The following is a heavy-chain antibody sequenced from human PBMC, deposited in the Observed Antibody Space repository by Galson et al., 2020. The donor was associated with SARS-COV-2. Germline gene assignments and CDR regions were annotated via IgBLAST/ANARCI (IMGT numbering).Heavy chain of an antibody. D-gene: IGHD6-25*01. J-gene: IGHJ5*02. CDR2: INPSDGGT. CDR3: ARELAADLYCNFDP. CDR1: GYTFTSFY. V-gene: IGHV1-46*01. Sequence: ASVKVSCKASGYTFTSFYIHWVRQAPGHGLEWMGIINPSDGGTAYSQNFQGRVTMTVDTSTSTVYMEVTSLRSEDTAVYYCARELAADLYCNFDPWGQGSLVTVSS.